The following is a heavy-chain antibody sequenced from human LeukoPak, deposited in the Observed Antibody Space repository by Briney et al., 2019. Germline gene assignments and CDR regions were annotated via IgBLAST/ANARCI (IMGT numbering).Heavy chain of an antibody. J-gene: IGHJ6*02. CDR1: GYSFTSYW. Sequence: GESLQISCKGSGYSFTSYWIGWVRPMPGKGLEWMGIIYPSDSDTRYSPSFQGQVTISADKSITTAYLQWSSLKASDTAIYYCARRAYCSSTSCTLYGMDVWGQGTTVTVSS. CDR2: IYPSDSDT. V-gene: IGHV5-51*01. CDR3: ARRAYCSSTSCTLYGMDV. D-gene: IGHD2-2*01.